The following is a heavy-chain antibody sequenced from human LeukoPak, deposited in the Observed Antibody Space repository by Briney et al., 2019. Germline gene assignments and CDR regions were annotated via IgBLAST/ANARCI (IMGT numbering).Heavy chain of an antibody. V-gene: IGHV1-8*01. Sequence: ASVKVSCKASGYTFTNYDINGVRQATGQGLEWMGYKNPNSGNSAYAQKFQGRVTITTDASITTAYMELSGLRSEDTALYYCAREGLDYWGQGTLVTVSS. CDR2: KNPNSGNS. J-gene: IGHJ4*02. CDR1: GYTFTNYD. CDR3: AREGLDY.